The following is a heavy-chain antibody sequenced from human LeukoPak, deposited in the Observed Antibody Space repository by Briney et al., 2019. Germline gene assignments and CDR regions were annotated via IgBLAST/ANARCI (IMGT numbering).Heavy chain of an antibody. J-gene: IGHJ6*03. CDR2: MNPNSGNT. CDR1: GYTFTSYG. V-gene: IGHV1-8*03. Sequence: ASVKVSCKASGYTFTSYGISWVRQATGQGLEWMGWMNPNSGNTGYAQKFQGRVTITRNTSISTAYMELSSLRSEDTAVYYCARMGATHFYYYMDVWGKGTTVTVSS. D-gene: IGHD1-26*01. CDR3: ARMGATHFYYYMDV.